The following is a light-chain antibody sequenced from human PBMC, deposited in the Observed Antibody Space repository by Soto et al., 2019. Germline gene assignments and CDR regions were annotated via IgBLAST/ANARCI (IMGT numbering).Light chain of an antibody. CDR2: GAS. J-gene: IGKJ1*01. Sequence: DIVLTQPPGTLSLSPGARATLSCRASQSVSSRSLAWFQQKPGQAPRLLIYGASSRATGIPDRFSGSGSGTDFTLTISRLEPEDFAVYYCQQYGSSPWTFGQGTKVDIK. CDR3: QQYGSSPWT. CDR1: QSVSSRS. V-gene: IGKV3-20*01.